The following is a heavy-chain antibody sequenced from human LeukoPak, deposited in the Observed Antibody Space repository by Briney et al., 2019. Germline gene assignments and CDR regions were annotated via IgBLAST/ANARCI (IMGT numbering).Heavy chain of an antibody. D-gene: IGHD6-13*01. J-gene: IGHJ4*02. CDR3: AREVNRRLSIAAAGGIGF. CDR2: INHSGST. V-gene: IGHV4-34*01. Sequence: SETLSLTCAVYGGSFSGYYWSWIRQPPGKGLEWIGEINHSGSTNYNPSLKSRVTISVDTSKNQFSLKLSSVTAADTAVYYCAREVNRRLSIAAAGGIGFWGQGTLVTVSS. CDR1: GGSFSGYY.